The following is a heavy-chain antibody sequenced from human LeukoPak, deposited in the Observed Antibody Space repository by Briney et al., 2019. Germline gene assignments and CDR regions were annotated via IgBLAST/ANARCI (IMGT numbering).Heavy chain of an antibody. V-gene: IGHV3-23*01. CDR2: ISGNGVLT. J-gene: IGHJ3*02. D-gene: IGHD3-3*01. CDR3: AKCGDFWGVYYMHM. CDR1: GFAFSNYA. Sequence: GVSLRLSCAASGFAFSNYAMTWVRQAPGKGLEWVSVISGNGVLTYYADSVKGRFTISRDNSKSTLYLQMNSLRAEDTAVYYCAKCGDFWGVYYMHMWGRGTMVTVSS.